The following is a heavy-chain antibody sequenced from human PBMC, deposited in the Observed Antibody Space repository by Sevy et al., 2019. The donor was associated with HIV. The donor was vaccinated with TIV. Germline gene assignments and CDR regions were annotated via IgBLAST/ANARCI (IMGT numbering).Heavy chain of an antibody. CDR3: ARGPRRPTYSSSWYNYYYGMDV. CDR2: INHSGST. V-gene: IGHV4-34*01. CDR1: GGSFSGYY. Sequence: SETLSLTCAVYGGSFSGYYRSWIRQPPGKGLEWIGEINHSGSTNYNPSLKSRVTISVDTSKNQFSLKLSSVTAVDTAVYYCARGPRRPTYSSSWYNYYYGMDVWGQGTTVTVSS. J-gene: IGHJ6*02. D-gene: IGHD6-13*01.